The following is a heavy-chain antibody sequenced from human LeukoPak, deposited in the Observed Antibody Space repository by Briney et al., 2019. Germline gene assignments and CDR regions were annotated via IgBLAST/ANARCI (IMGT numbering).Heavy chain of an antibody. D-gene: IGHD5-12*01. J-gene: IGHJ4*02. CDR2: ISVYNDNT. CDR3: ARVLNSGYDWKIDY. Sequence: ASVKVSCKASGYTFTSYGISWVRQAPGQGLEWMGWISVYNDNTNYAQNLQGRVTMTTDTSTSEAYMELRSLRSDDPAMYYCARVLNSGYDWKIDYWGQGTLVTVSS. CDR1: GYTFTSYG. V-gene: IGHV1-18*01.